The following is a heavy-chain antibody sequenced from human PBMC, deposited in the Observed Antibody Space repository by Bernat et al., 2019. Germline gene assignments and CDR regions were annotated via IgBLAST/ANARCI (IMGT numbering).Heavy chain of an antibody. V-gene: IGHV3-23*01. CDR3: VRSVSGAAGFFDY. CDR2: ISGSGSTT. D-gene: IGHD5/OR15-5a*01. J-gene: IGHJ4*02. Sequence: EVQMLESGGGLAQPGGSLRLSCAASGFTFSSYAMSWVRQAPGKGLEWVSAISGSGSTTYYADSVKGRFTISRDNAKNTLYLQMNSLRVEDTAVYYCVRSVSGAAGFFDYWGPGSLVTVSS. CDR1: GFTFSSYA.